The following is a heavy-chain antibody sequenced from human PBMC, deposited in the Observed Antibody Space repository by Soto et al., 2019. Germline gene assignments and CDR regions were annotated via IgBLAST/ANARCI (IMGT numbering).Heavy chain of an antibody. J-gene: IGHJ4*02. Sequence: GASVKVSCKASGYTFTGYFIHWVRQAPGQGLEWMGYINPNGGATQYAPRFQGRVTMTSDTSIRTAYMELTSLRSEDTAVYYCARELQGLYYFDYWGQGTLVTVSS. CDR2: INPNGGAT. V-gene: IGHV1-2*02. D-gene: IGHD2-15*01. CDR1: GYTFTGYF. CDR3: ARELQGLYYFDY.